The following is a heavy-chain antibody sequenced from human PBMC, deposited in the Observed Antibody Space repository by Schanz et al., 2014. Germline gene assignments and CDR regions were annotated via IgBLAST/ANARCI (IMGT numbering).Heavy chain of an antibody. V-gene: IGHV3-23*04. CDR2: IGTSGGT. CDR1: GFTFRGYA. Sequence: EVQLAESGGGLVQPGGSLRLSCAASGFTFRGYAMSWVRQAPGRGLEWVSTIGTSGGTNYAESVKGRFTISRDNAKNSLFLQMNSLRAEDTAVYYCAKGPYYYYYMDVWGNGTTVTVSS. CDR3: AKGPYYYYYMDV. J-gene: IGHJ6*03.